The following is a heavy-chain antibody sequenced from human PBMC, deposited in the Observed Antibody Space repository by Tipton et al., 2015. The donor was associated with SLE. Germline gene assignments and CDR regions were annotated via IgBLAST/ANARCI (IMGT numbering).Heavy chain of an antibody. J-gene: IGHJ4*02. CDR2: INPNSGGT. Sequence: QLVQSGAEVMKPGASVKVSCKASGYTFTNFDISWVRQAPGQGLEWMGWINPNSGGTNYAQKFQGRVTMTRDTSISTAYMELSRLRSDDTAVYYCARLTSDDYGDSPSDYWGQGTLVTVSS. CDR3: ARLTSDDYGDSPSDY. D-gene: IGHD4/OR15-4a*01. V-gene: IGHV1-2*02. CDR1: GYTFTNFD.